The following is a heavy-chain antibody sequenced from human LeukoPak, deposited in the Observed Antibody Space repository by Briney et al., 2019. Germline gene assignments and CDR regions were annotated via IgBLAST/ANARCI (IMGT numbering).Heavy chain of an antibody. D-gene: IGHD2-21*02. J-gene: IGHJ4*02. CDR3: AKHLPLRGGDFD. CDR2: ISWNSGSI. Sequence: QPGGSLRLSCAASGFTFDDYAMHWVRQAPGKGLEWVSGISWNSGSIGYADSVKGRFTISRDNSKNTLFLQMNSLRAEDTAVYYCAKHLPLRGGDFDWGQGTLVTVSS. V-gene: IGHV3-9*01. CDR1: GFTFDDYA.